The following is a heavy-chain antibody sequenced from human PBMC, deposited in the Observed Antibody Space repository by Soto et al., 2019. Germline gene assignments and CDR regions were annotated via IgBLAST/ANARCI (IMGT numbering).Heavy chain of an antibody. Sequence: GESLKISCKGSGYSFAGYWITWVRQKPGKGLEWMGRLDPSDSQTYYSPSFRGHVTISVTKSITTVFLQWSSLRASDTAMYYCARQIYDSDTGPNFQYYFDSWGQGTPVTVSS. CDR2: LDPSDSQT. CDR1: GYSFAGYW. D-gene: IGHD3-22*01. J-gene: IGHJ4*02. V-gene: IGHV5-10-1*01. CDR3: ARQIYDSDTGPNFQYYFDS.